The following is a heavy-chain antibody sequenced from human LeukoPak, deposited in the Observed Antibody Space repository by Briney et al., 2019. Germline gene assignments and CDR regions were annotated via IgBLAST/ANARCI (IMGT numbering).Heavy chain of an antibody. D-gene: IGHD4-11*01. CDR2: ISTNGGST. CDR1: GFTFSDYA. Sequence: GGSLRLSCSASGFTFSDYAMHWVRQAPGKGLEYVSAISTNGGSTYYADSVKGRFTISRDNSKNTLYLRMSSLRAEDTAVYYCARVTEKQYLPFDSWGQGTLVTVSS. CDR3: ARVTEKQYLPFDS. J-gene: IGHJ4*02. V-gene: IGHV3-64D*09.